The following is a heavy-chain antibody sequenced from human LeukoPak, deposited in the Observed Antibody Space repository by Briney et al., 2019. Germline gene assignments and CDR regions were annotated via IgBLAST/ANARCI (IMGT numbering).Heavy chain of an antibody. CDR2: IYYSGST. CDR1: GGSISSYY. V-gene: IGHV4-59*08. Sequence: SETLSLTCTVSGGSISSYYWSWIRQPPGKGLEWIGYIYYSGSTNYNPSLKSRVTISVDTSKDQFSLKLSSVTAADTAVYYCARVVVVAATDAFDIWGQGTMVTVSS. D-gene: IGHD2-15*01. J-gene: IGHJ3*02. CDR3: ARVVVVAATDAFDI.